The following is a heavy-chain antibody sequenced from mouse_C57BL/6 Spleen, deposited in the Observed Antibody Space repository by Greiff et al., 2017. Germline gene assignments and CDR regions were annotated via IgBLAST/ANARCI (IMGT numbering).Heavy chain of an antibody. CDR1: GYTFTNYW. Sequence: QVQLKQSGAELVRPGTSVKMSCKASGYTFTNYWIGWAKQRPGHGLEWIGDIYPGGGYTNYNEKFKGKATLTADKSSSTAYMQFSSLTSEDSAIYYCARSDRNYGYAMDYWGKGTSGTVSA. CDR2: IYPGGGYT. J-gene: IGHJ4*01. D-gene: IGHD2-5*01. V-gene: IGHV1-63*01. CDR3: ARSDRNYGYAMDY.